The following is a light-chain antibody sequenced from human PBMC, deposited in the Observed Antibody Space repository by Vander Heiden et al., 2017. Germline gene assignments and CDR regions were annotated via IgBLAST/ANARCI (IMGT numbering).Light chain of an antibody. Sequence: SYDLTQPPPVSVSPGQTARITCSGDALPKQYAYWYQQKPGQAPVLVIYKDTERPSGIPERFSGSSSGTTVTLTISGVQSEDEADYYCQSADSSGARGVFGGGTKLTVL. CDR2: KDT. V-gene: IGLV3-25*03. CDR3: QSADSSGARGV. CDR1: ALPKQY. J-gene: IGLJ3*02.